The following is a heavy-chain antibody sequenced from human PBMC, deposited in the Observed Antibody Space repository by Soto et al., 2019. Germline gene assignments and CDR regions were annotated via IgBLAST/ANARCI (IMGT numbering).Heavy chain of an antibody. CDR3: ARGVRITMIVVVITPPGMDV. Sequence: QVQLVESGGGVVQPGRSLRLSCAASGFTFSSYAMHWVRQAPGKGLEWVAVISYDGSNKYYADSVQGGFTISRDNSKNTLYLQMNSLRAEDTAVYYCARGVRITMIVVVITPPGMDVWGQGTTVTVSS. V-gene: IGHV3-30-3*01. CDR1: GFTFSSYA. J-gene: IGHJ6*02. CDR2: ISYDGSNK. D-gene: IGHD3-22*01.